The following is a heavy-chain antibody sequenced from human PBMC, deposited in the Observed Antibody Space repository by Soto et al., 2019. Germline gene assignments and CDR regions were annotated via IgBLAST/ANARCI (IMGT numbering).Heavy chain of an antibody. J-gene: IGHJ6*02. D-gene: IGHD1-1*01. CDR3: ARGRDEYKLGNV. CDR1: GGALSDYY. Sequence: SETLSLTCAVSGGALSDYYWPWIRQSPGKGLEWIGEIHPSGSTNYNPSLRSRFTISVDTSKNQFSLKLTSLTAADTAVYYCARGRDEYKLGNVWGHGTTVT. CDR2: IHPSGST. V-gene: IGHV4-34*01.